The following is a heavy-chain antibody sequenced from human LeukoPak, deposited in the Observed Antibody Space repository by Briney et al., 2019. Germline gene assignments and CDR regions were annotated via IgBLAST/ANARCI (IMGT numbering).Heavy chain of an antibody. Sequence: SVTVSCKASGGTFSSYAISWVRQAPGQGLEWMGGIIPIFGTANYAQKFQGRVTITADESTSTAYMELSSLRSEDTAVYYCARVGTMTKTTGYFDYWGQGTLVTVSS. J-gene: IGHJ4*02. CDR3: ARVGTMTKTTGYFDY. CDR2: IIPIFGTA. V-gene: IGHV1-69*13. D-gene: IGHD3-22*01. CDR1: GGTFSSYA.